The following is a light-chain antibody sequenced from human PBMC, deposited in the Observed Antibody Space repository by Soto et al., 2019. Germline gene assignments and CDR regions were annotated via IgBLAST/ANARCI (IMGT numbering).Light chain of an antibody. J-gene: IGKJ1*01. Sequence: DIVVTQSPLSLSVTPGEPASISCRSSQNLLHIGGYIYLDWYVQKPGQSPQLLSFLGSYRASGVPDRFSGSGSGTDFTLRISRVEAEDVGVYYCMQAVYTRTCGPGTKVDIK. CDR1: QNLLHIGGYIY. V-gene: IGKV2-28*01. CDR2: LGS. CDR3: MQAVYTRT.